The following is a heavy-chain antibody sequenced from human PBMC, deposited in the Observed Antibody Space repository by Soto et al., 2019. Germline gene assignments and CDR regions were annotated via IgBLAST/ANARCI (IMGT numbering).Heavy chain of an antibody. Sequence: QVQLQESGPGLVKPSETLSLTCTVSGGSISSYYWSWIRQPPGKGLEWIGYIYYSGSTNYNPSLKSRVTISVDTSKNQFSLKLTSVTAADTAVYYCARGDTYFDYWGQGTLVTVSS. J-gene: IGHJ4*02. D-gene: IGHD5-18*01. CDR2: IYYSGST. CDR3: ARGDTYFDY. CDR1: GGSISSYY. V-gene: IGHV4-59*01.